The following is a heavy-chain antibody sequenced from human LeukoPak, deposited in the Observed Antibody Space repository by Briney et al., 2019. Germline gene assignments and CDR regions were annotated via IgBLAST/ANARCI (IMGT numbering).Heavy chain of an antibody. J-gene: IGHJ4*02. D-gene: IGHD6-13*01. Sequence: ASVKVSCKTSGYSFTSYYIHWVRQAPGQGLEWMGWINPSSGGTEYAQKFQGRVTMTADTSISTAYMELSRPRSDDTAVYYCARDRGSSWYVDYWGQGTLVTVSS. CDR3: ARDRGSSWYVDY. CDR1: GYSFTSYY. V-gene: IGHV1-2*02. CDR2: INPSSGGT.